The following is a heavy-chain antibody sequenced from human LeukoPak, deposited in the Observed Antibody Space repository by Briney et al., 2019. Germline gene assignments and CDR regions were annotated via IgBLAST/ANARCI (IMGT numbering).Heavy chain of an antibody. Sequence: SVKVSCKASGGTFSSYAISWVRQAPGQGLEWMGGIIPIFGTANYAQRFQGRVTITADESTSTAYMELSSLRSEDTAVYYCATSTRYYYYGMDVWGQGTTVTVSS. CDR3: ATSTRYYYYGMDV. V-gene: IGHV1-69*13. D-gene: IGHD6-6*01. J-gene: IGHJ6*02. CDR1: GGTFSSYA. CDR2: IIPIFGTA.